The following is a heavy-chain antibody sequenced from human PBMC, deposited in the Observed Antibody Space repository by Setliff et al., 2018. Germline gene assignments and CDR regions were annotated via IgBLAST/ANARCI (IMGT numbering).Heavy chain of an antibody. V-gene: IGHV1-2*02. CDR2: INPNSGDT. D-gene: IGHD1-26*01. CDR1: GNRFTDYF. Sequence: ASVKVSCKASGNRFTDYFLHWVRQAPGQGLEWMGWINPNSGDTHSAQKFQGRVTMTGDTSINTAYMELSSLTSDDTAFYYCVRSGKFGMRFWFDQWGLGTLVTVSS. CDR3: VRSGKFGMRFWFDQ. J-gene: IGHJ5*02.